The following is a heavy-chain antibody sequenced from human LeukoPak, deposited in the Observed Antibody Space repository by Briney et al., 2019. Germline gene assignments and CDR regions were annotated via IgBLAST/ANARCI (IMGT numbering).Heavy chain of an antibody. Sequence: SETLSLTCTGFGASISRTTYYWGWVRQPPGKGLEWIASIYYNGSTYYNPSLNSRVIISIDTSKNQFSLKLSSVTAADTAVYYCARRIAARPLSLGSYFDLWGRGTLVTVSS. D-gene: IGHD6-6*01. V-gene: IGHV4-39*01. CDR2: IYYNGST. CDR1: GASISRTTYY. J-gene: IGHJ2*01. CDR3: ARRIAARPLSLGSYFDL.